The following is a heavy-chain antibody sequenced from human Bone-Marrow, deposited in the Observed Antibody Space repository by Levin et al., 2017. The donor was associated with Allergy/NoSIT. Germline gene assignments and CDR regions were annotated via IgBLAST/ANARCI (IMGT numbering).Heavy chain of an antibody. J-gene: IGHJ4*02. CDR3: ARATRGSGWSGFDY. CDR1: GGSISSSNW. CDR2: IYHSGST. V-gene: IGHV4-4*02. Sequence: SQTLSLTCAVSGGSISSSNWWSWVRQPPGKGLEWIGEIYHSGSTNYNPSLKSRVTISVDKSKNQFSLKLSSVTAADTAVYYCARATRGSGWSGFDYWGQGTLVTVSS. D-gene: IGHD6-19*01.